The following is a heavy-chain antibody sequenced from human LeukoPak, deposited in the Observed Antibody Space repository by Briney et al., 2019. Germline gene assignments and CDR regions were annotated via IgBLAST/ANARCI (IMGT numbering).Heavy chain of an antibody. V-gene: IGHV3-23*01. CDR1: GFTFSTYA. D-gene: IGHD2-2*01. CDR3: AKDWAVVVPAVWVGLDY. J-gene: IGHJ4*02. Sequence: GGSLRLSCAASGFTFSTYAMTWVRQAPGKGLEWVAGISFRGGSTDYADSVKGRFAISRDNSKNRLYLQMNSLRVEDTAVYYCAKDWAVVVPAVWVGLDYWGQGTLVTVSS. CDR2: ISFRGGST.